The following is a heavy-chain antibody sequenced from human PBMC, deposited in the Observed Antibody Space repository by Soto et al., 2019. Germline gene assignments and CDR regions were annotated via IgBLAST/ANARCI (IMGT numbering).Heavy chain of an antibody. CDR3: ARDLYGSGSYRRQNWFDP. J-gene: IGHJ5*02. CDR2: IYYSGST. V-gene: IGHV4-59*01. D-gene: IGHD3-10*01. Sequence: PSETLSLTCTVSGGSISSYYWSWIRQPPGKGLEWIGYIYYSGSTNYNPSLKSRVTISVDTSKNQFSLKLSSVTAADTAVYYCARDLYGSGSYRRQNWFDPWAQGTLVTVSS. CDR1: GGSISSYY.